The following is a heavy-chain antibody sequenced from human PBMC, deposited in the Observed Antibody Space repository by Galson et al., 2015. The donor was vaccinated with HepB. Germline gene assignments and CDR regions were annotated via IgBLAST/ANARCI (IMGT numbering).Heavy chain of an antibody. CDR1: GFTFSSYA. D-gene: IGHD1-1*01. CDR2: ISYDGSNK. V-gene: IGHV3-30*14. Sequence: SLRLSCAASGFTFSSYAMHWVRQAPGKGLEWVAVISYDGSNKYYADSVKGRFTISRDNSKNTQYHQMNSLRAEDTAVYYCAGARGYGTTFPYLGYYGMDVWGQGTTVTVSS. J-gene: IGHJ6*02. CDR3: AGARGYGTTFPYLGYYGMDV.